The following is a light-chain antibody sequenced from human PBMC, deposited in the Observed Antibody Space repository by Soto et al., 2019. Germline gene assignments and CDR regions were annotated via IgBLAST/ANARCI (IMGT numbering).Light chain of an antibody. V-gene: IGKV3-20*01. CDR2: GAF. Sequence: EIVLTQSPGTLSLSPGERATLSCRASQSFSNNYLAWYQQKPGQAPRLLIYGAFSRATGIPDRFSGSGSGTDLTLTISRLEPEDFAVYYCQQYGNSRTFGQGTKVQIK. CDR1: QSFSNNY. CDR3: QQYGNSRT. J-gene: IGKJ1*01.